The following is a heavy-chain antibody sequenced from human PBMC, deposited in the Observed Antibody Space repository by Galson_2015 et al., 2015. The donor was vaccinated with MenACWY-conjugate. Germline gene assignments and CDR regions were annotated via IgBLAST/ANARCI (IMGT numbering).Heavy chain of an antibody. Sequence: QSGAEVIKPGESLRISCKGSDSSFTNYWITWVRQMPGKGLEWMGRIDPSDSYSNYSPSFQGHVTISADKSISTAYLQWSSLKASGTAMYYCARHHYGDDAFDIWGQGTMVTVSS. J-gene: IGHJ3*02. CDR3: ARHHYGDDAFDI. D-gene: IGHD3-10*01. CDR2: IDPSDSYS. CDR1: DSSFTNYW. V-gene: IGHV5-10-1*01.